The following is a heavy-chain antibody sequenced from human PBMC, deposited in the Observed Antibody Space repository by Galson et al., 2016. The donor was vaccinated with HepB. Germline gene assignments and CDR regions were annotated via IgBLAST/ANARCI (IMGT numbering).Heavy chain of an antibody. J-gene: IGHJ4*02. CDR3: AIFYFDSGSYYNPDY. CDR1: TVNFIRYW. Sequence: QSGAEVKKPGESLRISCQGSTVNFIRYWISWVRQMPGKGLEWMGRIDPSDSYTKYSPSFQGHVPFSLDKSISTAYLQWSSLKASDTAMYYCAIFYFDSGSYYNPDYWGQGTLVTVSS. V-gene: IGHV5-10-1*01. D-gene: IGHD3-10*01. CDR2: IDPSDSYT.